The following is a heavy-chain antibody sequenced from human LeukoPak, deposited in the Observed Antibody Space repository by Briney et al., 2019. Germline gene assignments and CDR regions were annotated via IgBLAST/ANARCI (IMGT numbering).Heavy chain of an antibody. CDR2: ISAYNGNT. Sequence: ASVKVSCKASGYTFTSYGISWVRQAPGQGLEWMGWISAYNGNTNYAQKLQGRVTMTTDTSTSTAYMELRSLRSDDTAVYYCARVERSGWYFSTYYFDYWGQGTLVTVSS. V-gene: IGHV1-18*01. J-gene: IGHJ4*02. D-gene: IGHD6-19*01. CDR3: ARVERSGWYFSTYYFDY. CDR1: GYTFTSYG.